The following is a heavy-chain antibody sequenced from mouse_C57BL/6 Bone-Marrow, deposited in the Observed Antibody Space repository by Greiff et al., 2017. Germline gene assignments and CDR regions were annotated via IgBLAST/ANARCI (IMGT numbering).Heavy chain of an antibody. Sequence: QVQLQQSGAELARPGASVKLSCKASGYTFTSYGISWVKQRTGQGLEWIGEIYPRSGNTYYNEKFKGKATLTADKSSSTAYMELRSLTSEDSAVYFCARSYGSSWYCEVWGTGTTVTVSS. CDR1: GYTFTSYG. CDR3: ARSYGSSWYCEV. D-gene: IGHD1-1*01. V-gene: IGHV1-81*01. CDR2: IYPRSGNT. J-gene: IGHJ1*03.